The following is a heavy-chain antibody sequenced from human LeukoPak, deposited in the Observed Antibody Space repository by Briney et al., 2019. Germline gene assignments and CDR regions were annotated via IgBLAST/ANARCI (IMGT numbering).Heavy chain of an antibody. CDR2: MSGSGGST. J-gene: IGHJ4*02. D-gene: IGHD3-10*01. Sequence: GGTLRLSCAASGFTFNSYGMSWVRQAPGKGLEWVSGMSGSGGSTYYADSVKGRFTISRDNSKNTLYLQMNSLRAEDTALYYCAKSLHGSGSYYNYWGQGTLVTVSS. CDR1: GFTFNSYG. CDR3: AKSLHGSGSYYNY. V-gene: IGHV3-23*01.